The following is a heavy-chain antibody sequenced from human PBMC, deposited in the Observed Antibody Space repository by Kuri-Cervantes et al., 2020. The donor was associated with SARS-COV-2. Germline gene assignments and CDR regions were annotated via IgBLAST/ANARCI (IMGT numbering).Heavy chain of an antibody. Sequence: GGSLRLSCEVSGFLFSASAIHWVRQGSGKGLEWVGRVRGKANNYATAYAASVKGRFTISRDDSKNMAYLQMNSLRAEDTAVYYCAKDQHGIVVVVAAIDYWGQGTLVTVSS. CDR2: VRGKANNYAT. V-gene: IGHV3-73*01. CDR3: AKDQHGIVVVVAAIDY. J-gene: IGHJ4*02. D-gene: IGHD2-15*01. CDR1: GFLFSASA.